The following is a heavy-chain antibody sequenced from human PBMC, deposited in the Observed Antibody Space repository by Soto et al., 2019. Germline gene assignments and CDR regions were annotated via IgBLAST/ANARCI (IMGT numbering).Heavy chain of an antibody. CDR1: GYFISSGYY. CDR3: ARGHIVVVPTVGWFDP. V-gene: IGHV4-38-2*02. J-gene: IGHJ5*02. Sequence: SETLSLTCTVSGYFISSGYYWGWIRQPPGKGLEWIGSMFHSGSSHYNPSLKSRVTMSVDTSKNQFSLRLSSVTASDTAVYYCARGHIVVVPTVGWFDPWGQGTLVTVSS. CDR2: MFHSGSS. D-gene: IGHD2-2*01.